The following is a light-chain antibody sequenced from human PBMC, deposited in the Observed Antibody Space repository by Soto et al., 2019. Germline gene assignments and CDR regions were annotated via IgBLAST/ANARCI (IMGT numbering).Light chain of an antibody. CDR3: SSYRSGSTLV. V-gene: IGLV2-14*01. CDR2: EVS. J-gene: IGLJ1*01. Sequence: QSALTQPASVSGSPGQSITISCTGTSSDVGGYNYVSWYQHHPGKAPKLMIYEVSNRPSGVSNRFSGSKSANTASLTISGLQAEDEAHYYCSSYRSGSTLVFGTGTKVTVL. CDR1: SSDVGGYNY.